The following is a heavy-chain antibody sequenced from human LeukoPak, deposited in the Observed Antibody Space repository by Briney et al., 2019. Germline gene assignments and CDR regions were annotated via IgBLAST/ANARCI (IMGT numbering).Heavy chain of an antibody. V-gene: IGHV3-7*01. CDR3: ARDLIAATDY. Sequence: PGGSLRLSCAASGFTFSSCWMSWVRQAPGKGLEWVANIKQDGSEKYYVDSVKGRFTIPRDNAKNSLYLQMNSLRAEDTAVYYCARDLIAATDYWGLGTLVTVSS. CDR1: GFTFSSCW. CDR2: IKQDGSEK. D-gene: IGHD6-13*01. J-gene: IGHJ4*02.